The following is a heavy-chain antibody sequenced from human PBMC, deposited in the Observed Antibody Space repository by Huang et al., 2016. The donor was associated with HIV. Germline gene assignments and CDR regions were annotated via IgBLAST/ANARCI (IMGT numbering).Heavy chain of an antibody. CDR1: GGTFSAYA. Sequence: QVHLVQSGAEVKRPGSSVKVSCKASGGTFSAYAITWLRQAPGQGSELMGAINPILEPANYAQKFQGRVTITADESTSTVYMEVRSLRSDDTATYYCARVSYPRDYYYYLDVWGKGTTVTVAS. CDR2: INPILEPA. CDR3: ARVSYPRDYYYYLDV. V-gene: IGHV1-69*13. J-gene: IGHJ6*03.